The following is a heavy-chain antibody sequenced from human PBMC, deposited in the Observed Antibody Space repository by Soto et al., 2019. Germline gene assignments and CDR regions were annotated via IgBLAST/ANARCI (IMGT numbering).Heavy chain of an antibody. CDR1: GGSFSGYY. Sequence: PSETLSLTCAVYGGSFSGYYWSWIRQPPGKGLEWIGEINHSGSTNYNPPLKSRVTISVDTSKNQFSLRLSSVTAADTAVYYCARVRSTVVREYNWFDPWGQGTLVTVSS. V-gene: IGHV4-34*01. D-gene: IGHD4-17*01. CDR2: INHSGST. J-gene: IGHJ5*02. CDR3: ARVRSTVVREYNWFDP.